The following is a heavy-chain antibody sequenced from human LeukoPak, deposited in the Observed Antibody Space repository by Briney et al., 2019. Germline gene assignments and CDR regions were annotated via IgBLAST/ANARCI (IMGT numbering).Heavy chain of an antibody. CDR1: GGSFSDYY. D-gene: IGHD6-6*01. CDR2: INQNRGSL. CDR3: AREFSTSSTAFDV. J-gene: IGHJ3*01. V-gene: IGHV4-34*01. Sequence: SETLSLTRAIYGGSFSDYYWSWIRLSPGKGLEWIGEINQNRGSLNYNPSLKSRVTMSVDTSKNQFSLKVTSVTAADTAVYYCAREFSTSSTAFDVWGQGTMVTVSS.